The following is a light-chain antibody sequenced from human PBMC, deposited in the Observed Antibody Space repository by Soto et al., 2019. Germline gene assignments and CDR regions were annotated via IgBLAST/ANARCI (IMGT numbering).Light chain of an antibody. Sequence: AIQMTQSPSSLSASVGDRVIITCRASQAIRTELGWYQQRPGKAPKLLIYVTSNLQSGVPSRFSGSGSGTDLTLTISSLQPEDFATYYCMQDNSYPRTFGQGTKVDVK. J-gene: IGKJ1*01. V-gene: IGKV1-6*01. CDR1: QAIRTE. CDR3: MQDNSYPRT. CDR2: VTS.